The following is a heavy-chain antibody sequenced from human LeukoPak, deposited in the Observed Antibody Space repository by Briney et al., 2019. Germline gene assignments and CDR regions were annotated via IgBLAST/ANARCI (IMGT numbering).Heavy chain of an antibody. CDR3: ARDRRPSVYGGLDN. CDR2: IGGSGAPI. Sequence: PGGSLRLSCTASGFTFNDHHMSWIRQAPGKGLEWVSYIGGSGAPIQYADSVKGRFTVSRDNADNSLFLQMDSLRAEDTAIYYCARDRRPSVYGGLDNWGQGTLVTVSS. D-gene: IGHD4/OR15-4a*01. J-gene: IGHJ4*02. V-gene: IGHV3-11*01. CDR1: GFTFNDHH.